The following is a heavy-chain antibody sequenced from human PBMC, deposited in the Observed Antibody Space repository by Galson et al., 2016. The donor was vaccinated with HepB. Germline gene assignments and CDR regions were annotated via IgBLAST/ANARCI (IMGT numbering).Heavy chain of an antibody. V-gene: IGHV3-7*01. CDR1: GFTFSTSW. D-gene: IGHD1-14*01. CDR2: IMPDGREK. J-gene: IGHJ6*02. CDR3: ARDGGGTGGYYYYAMDV. Sequence: SLRLSCAASGFTFSTSWMSWVRQAPGKGLEWVANIMPDGREKYYVDSVKGRFTISRENAKNSLYLQMNSLRDEDTAVYYCARDGGGTGGYYYYAMDVWGQGTTVTVSS.